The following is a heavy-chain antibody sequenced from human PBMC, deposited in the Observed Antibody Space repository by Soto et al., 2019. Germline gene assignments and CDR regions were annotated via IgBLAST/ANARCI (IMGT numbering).Heavy chain of an antibody. Sequence: QVQLVQSGAEEKKPGASVKVSCKASGYTFTSYAMHWVRQAPGQRLEWMGWINAGNGNTKYSQKFQGSVTITRDTSASTAYMELSSLRSEDTAVYYCARSPGGPMTPGDYWGQGTLVTVSS. CDR1: GYTFTSYA. CDR3: ARSPGGPMTPGDY. J-gene: IGHJ4*02. D-gene: IGHD3-10*01. CDR2: INAGNGNT. V-gene: IGHV1-3*05.